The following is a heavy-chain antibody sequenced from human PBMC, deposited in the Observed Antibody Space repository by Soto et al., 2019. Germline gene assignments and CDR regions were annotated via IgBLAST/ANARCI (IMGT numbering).Heavy chain of an antibody. CDR3: AREGTTVTGYYGMDV. J-gene: IGHJ6*02. D-gene: IGHD4-4*01. CDR2: IYSGGST. Sequence: GGSLRLSCAASGFTVSGNYMSWGRQAPGKGLEWVSVIYSGGSTYYADSVKGRFTISRDNSKNTLYLQMNSLRAEDTAVYYCAREGTTVTGYYGMDVWGQGTTVTVSS. V-gene: IGHV3-53*01. CDR1: GFTVSGNY.